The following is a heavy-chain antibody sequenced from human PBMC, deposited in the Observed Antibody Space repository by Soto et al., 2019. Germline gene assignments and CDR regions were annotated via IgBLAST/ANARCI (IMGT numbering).Heavy chain of an antibody. J-gene: IGHJ6*02. V-gene: IGHV1-69*11. Sequence: QVQLVQSGAEAKKPGSSVKVSCKASGGTFSSYAISWVRQAPGQGLEWVGGLIPILGTANYAQKFQGRVTITADESTSTAYMELSSLRSEDTAVYYCARPVPAAGYYYGMDVWGQGTTVTVSS. D-gene: IGHD2-2*01. CDR1: GGTFSSYA. CDR2: LIPILGTA. CDR3: ARPVPAAGYYYGMDV.